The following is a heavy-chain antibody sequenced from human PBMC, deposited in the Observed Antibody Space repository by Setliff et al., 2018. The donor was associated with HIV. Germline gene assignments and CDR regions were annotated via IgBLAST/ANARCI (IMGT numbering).Heavy chain of an antibody. CDR3: ARARRGVTNWFDP. CDR2: ISSSGDTI. V-gene: IGHV3-48*03. J-gene: IGHJ5*02. CDR1: GFTFSNYE. D-gene: IGHD2-21*02. Sequence: GGSLRLSCAASGFTFSNYEMNWVRQAPGRGLEWVSYISSSGDTIYYADSVKGRFTISRDYAKDSLYLQMNSLRAEDTAVYYCARARRGVTNWFDPWGQGTLVTVS.